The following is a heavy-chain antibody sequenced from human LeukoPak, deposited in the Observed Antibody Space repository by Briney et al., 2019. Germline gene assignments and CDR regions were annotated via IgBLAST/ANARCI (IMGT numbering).Heavy chain of an antibody. CDR1: GGSISNYY. CDR3: ARYIAVAGTFYFDY. V-gene: IGHV4-59*01. Sequence: ETLSLTCTVSGGSISNYYWSWIRQPPGKGLEWIGYIYYSGSTNYNPSLKSRVSVSVDTSKNQFSLKLSSVTAADTAVYYCARYIAVAGTFYFDYWGQGTLVTVSS. D-gene: IGHD6-19*01. CDR2: IYYSGST. J-gene: IGHJ4*02.